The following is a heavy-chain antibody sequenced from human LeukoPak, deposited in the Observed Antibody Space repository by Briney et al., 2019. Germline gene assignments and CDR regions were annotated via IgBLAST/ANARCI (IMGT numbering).Heavy chain of an antibody. CDR2: ISYDGSNK. D-gene: IGHD3-22*01. V-gene: IGHV3-30-3*01. J-gene: IGHJ4*02. CDR1: GFTFSSYA. Sequence: GGSLGLSCAASGFTFSSYAMHWVRQAPGKGLEWVAVISYDGSNKYYADSVKGRFTISRDNSKNTLYLQMNSLRAEDTAVYYCARPYDSSGYLPGYWGQGTLVTVSS. CDR3: ARPYDSSGYLPGY.